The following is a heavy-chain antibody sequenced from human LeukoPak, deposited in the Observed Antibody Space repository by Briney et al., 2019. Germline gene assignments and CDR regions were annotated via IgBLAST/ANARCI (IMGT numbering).Heavy chain of an antibody. CDR2: INHSGST. J-gene: IGHJ5*02. Sequence: SDTLSLTCAVYGGSFSGYYWSWIRQPPGKGLEWIGEINHSGSTNYNPSLKRRVTISVDTSKNQFSLKLSSVTAADTAVYYCARSGSGSLNWFDPWGQGTLVTVSS. CDR3: ARSGSGSLNWFDP. D-gene: IGHD3-10*01. CDR1: GGSFSGYY. V-gene: IGHV4-34*01.